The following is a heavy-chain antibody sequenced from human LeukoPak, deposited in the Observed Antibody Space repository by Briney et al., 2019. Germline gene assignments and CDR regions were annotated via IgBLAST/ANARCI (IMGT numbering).Heavy chain of an antibody. V-gene: IGHV4-39*01. CDR1: GGSISISNYC. CDR3: ASASNYFDIVY. Sequence: SETLSLNCPVSGGSISISNYCWGWIRQPPGKGLEWIGTIYYTGSTYYNPSLKSRVTISIDTSKNQFSLRLSSVTAADTAVYFCASASNYFDIVYGGQPTLVTVSS. CDR2: IYYTGST. J-gene: IGHJ1*01. D-gene: IGHD3-22*01.